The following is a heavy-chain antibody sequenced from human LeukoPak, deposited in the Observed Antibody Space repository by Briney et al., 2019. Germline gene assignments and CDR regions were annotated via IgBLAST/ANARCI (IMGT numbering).Heavy chain of an antibody. Sequence: SETLSLTCAVSGGSISSNNWWGRVRQLPGKGLEWIGEIYHSGSPNYNPSLKSRVTISVDKSRNHFSLNLSSVTAADTAVYYCARVNINNWHSCDYWGQGTLVTVSS. CDR3: ARVNINNWHSCDY. V-gene: IGHV4-4*02. CDR1: GGSISSNNW. D-gene: IGHD1-1*01. J-gene: IGHJ4*02. CDR2: IYHSGSP.